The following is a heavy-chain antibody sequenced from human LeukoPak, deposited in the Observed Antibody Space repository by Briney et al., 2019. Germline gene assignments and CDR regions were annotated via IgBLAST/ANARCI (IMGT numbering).Heavy chain of an antibody. Sequence: PGRSLRLSCAASGFTFSSYGMHWVRQAPGKGLEWVAVISYDGSNKYYADSVKGRFTISRDNAKNSLYLQMNSLRAEDTAVYYCVTGWLQFAYYFDYWGQGALVTVSS. J-gene: IGHJ4*02. V-gene: IGHV3-30*03. CDR3: VTGWLQFAYYFDY. CDR2: ISYDGSNK. D-gene: IGHD5-24*01. CDR1: GFTFSSYG.